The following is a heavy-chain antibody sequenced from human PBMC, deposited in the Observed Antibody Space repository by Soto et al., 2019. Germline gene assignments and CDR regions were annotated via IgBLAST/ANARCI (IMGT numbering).Heavy chain of an antibody. J-gene: IGHJ4*02. CDR3: ARHDGHRGSLIGY. CDR1: GGSISRSSYY. V-gene: IGHV4-39*01. CDR2: IYYSGST. D-gene: IGHD1-26*01. Sequence: PSETLSLTCTVSGGSISRSSYYWGWIHQPPGKGLEWIGSIYYSGSTYYNPSLKSRVTISVDTSKNQFSLKLSSATAADTAVYYCARHDGHRGSLIGYWGQGTLVTVSS.